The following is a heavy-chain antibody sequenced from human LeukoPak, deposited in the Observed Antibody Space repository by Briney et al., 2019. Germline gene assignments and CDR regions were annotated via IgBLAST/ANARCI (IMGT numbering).Heavy chain of an antibody. D-gene: IGHD3-10*01. Sequence: PGGSLRLSCAASGFTFSSYTVSWVRQAPGKGLNWVSAISGSGGSTYYADSVKGRFTISRDNAKNSLYLQMNSLRAEDTAVYYCARVLWFGEINYWGQGTLVTVSS. CDR2: ISGSGGST. CDR1: GFTFSSYT. CDR3: ARVLWFGEINY. V-gene: IGHV3-23*01. J-gene: IGHJ4*02.